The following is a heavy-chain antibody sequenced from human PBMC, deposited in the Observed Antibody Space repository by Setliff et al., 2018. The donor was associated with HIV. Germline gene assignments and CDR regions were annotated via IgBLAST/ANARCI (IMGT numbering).Heavy chain of an antibody. CDR3: AREEYSYIDF. J-gene: IGHJ4*02. V-gene: IGHV4-39*02. CDR2: IYYSGST. CDR1: GGSIGSSTYY. Sequence: LSLTCTVSGGSIGSSTYYWVWIRQPPGKGLEWIGSIYYSGSTYYNPSLKSRVTISVDTSKNQFSLHLSSVTAADTAVYYCAREEYSYIDFWGQGTLVTVYS. D-gene: IGHD3-16*02.